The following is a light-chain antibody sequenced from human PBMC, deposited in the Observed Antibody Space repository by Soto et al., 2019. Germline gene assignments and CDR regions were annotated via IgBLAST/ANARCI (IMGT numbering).Light chain of an antibody. CDR1: QSITKH. V-gene: IGKV3-11*01. Sequence: EIVLTQSPATLSLSPGERATLSCRASQSITKHLAWYQQKPGQAPRLLIYDASARATGVPARFTGSGSGTDFTLTISSLESEDFAIYYCQQCTNWPPTFGQGTRLDIK. J-gene: IGKJ5*01. CDR3: QQCTNWPPT. CDR2: DAS.